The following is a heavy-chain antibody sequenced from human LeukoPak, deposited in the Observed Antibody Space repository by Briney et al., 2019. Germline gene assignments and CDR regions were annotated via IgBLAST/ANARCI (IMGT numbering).Heavy chain of an antibody. CDR1: GGSITSTNY. J-gene: IGHJ4*02. CDR3: AREGGPYRPLDY. V-gene: IGHV4-4*02. CDR2: VNLQGST. Sequence: KPSETLSLTCGVSGGSITSTNYWTWVRQPRGKGLEWIGEVNLQGSTNYNPSLMGRVAISVDTSENHISLQLTSVTAADAAVYYCAREGGPYRPLDYSGQGALVTVSS.